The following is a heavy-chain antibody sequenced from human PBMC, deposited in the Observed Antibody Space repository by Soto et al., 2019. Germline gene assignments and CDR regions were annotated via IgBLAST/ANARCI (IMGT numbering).Heavy chain of an antibody. V-gene: IGHV3-33*01. CDR2: IWYDGSNK. CDR1: GFTFSSYG. D-gene: IGHD6-13*01. Sequence: GGSLRLSCAASGFTFSSYGMHWVRQAPGKGLEWVAVIWYDGSNKYYADSVKGRFTISRDNSKNTLYLQMNSLRAEDTAVYYCARSWVEESYYYGMDVWGQGTTVTVSS. J-gene: IGHJ6*02. CDR3: ARSWVEESYYYGMDV.